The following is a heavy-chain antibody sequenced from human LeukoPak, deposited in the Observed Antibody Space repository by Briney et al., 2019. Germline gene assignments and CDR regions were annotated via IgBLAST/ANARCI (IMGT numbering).Heavy chain of an antibody. Sequence: PGRSLRLSCAASGFTFSSYGMHWVRQAPGKGLEWVAVISYDGSNKYYADSVKGRFTISRDNSKNTLNLQMNSLRAEATAVYYCATDREGSSWFDSWGQGTLVTVSS. J-gene: IGHJ5*01. CDR3: ATDREGSSWFDS. D-gene: IGHD6-13*01. V-gene: IGHV3-30*03. CDR1: GFTFSSYG. CDR2: ISYDGSNK.